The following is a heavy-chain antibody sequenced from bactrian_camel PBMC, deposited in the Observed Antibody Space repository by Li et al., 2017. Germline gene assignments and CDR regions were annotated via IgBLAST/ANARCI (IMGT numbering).Heavy chain of an antibody. CDR3: AARSVGWCPLFEHWLGKRAYTPGGYFTN. CDR1: SSNAYRSIA. Sequence: HVQLVESGGGSVQAGESLRLSCEVVSSNAYRSIAMGWFRQAPGKEREEVAAFDSNGVPKYADSVKGRFTISKDNAKNTLYLQMDSLKPVDTAMYYCAARSVGWCPLFEHWLGKRAYTPGGYFTNWGQGTQVTVS. V-gene: IGHV3S53*01. CDR2: FDSNGVP. J-gene: IGHJ4*01. D-gene: IGHD1*01.